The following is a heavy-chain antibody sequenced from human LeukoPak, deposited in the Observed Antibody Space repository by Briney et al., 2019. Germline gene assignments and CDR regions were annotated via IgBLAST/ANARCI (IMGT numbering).Heavy chain of an antibody. CDR2: ISWDGGVT. CDR1: GFTFDDYM. J-gene: IGHJ6*04. V-gene: IGHV3-43*01. D-gene: IGHD3-10*02. Sequence: GGSLRLSCAASGFTFDDYMIHWVRQVPGKGLEWVSLISWDGGVTYYADSVKGRFTISIDNAKNSLYLQMNSLRAEDTAVYYCAELGITMIGGVWGKGTTVTISS. CDR3: AELGITMIGGV.